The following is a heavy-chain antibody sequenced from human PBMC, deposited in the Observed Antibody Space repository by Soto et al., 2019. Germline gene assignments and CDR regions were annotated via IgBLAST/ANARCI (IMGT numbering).Heavy chain of an antibody. J-gene: IGHJ6*03. CDR2: IYSGGST. V-gene: IGHV3-53*04. CDR1: GFTVSSNY. Sequence: GGSLRLSCAASGFTVSSNYMSWVRQAPGKGLEWVSVIYSGGSTYYADSVKGRFTISRHNSKNTLYLQMNSLRAEDTAVYYCARGFGYDFWSGFRDYYYYMDVWGKGTTVTVSS. D-gene: IGHD3-3*01. CDR3: ARGFGYDFWSGFRDYYYYMDV.